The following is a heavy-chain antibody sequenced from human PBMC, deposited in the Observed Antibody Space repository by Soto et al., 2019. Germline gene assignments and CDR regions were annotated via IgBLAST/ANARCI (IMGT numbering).Heavy chain of an antibody. CDR2: IIPIFGTA. V-gene: IGHV1-69*01. CDR3: ARGGVEYSTAYYYYGMDV. D-gene: IGHD4-4*01. CDR1: GGTFSSYA. J-gene: IGHJ6*02. Sequence: QVQLVQSGAEVKKPGSSVKVSCKASGGTFSSYAISWVRQAPGQGLEWMGGIIPIFGTANYAQKLQGRVTITADESTSTAYMELSSLRSEDTAVYYCARGGVEYSTAYYYYGMDVWGQGTTVTVSS.